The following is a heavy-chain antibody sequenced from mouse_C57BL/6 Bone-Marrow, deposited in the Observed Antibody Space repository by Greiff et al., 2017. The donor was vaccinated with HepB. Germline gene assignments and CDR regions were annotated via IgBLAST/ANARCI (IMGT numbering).Heavy chain of an antibody. V-gene: IGHV5-2*01. J-gene: IGHJ1*03. CDR2: INSDGGST. Sequence: DVHLVESGGGLVQPGESLKLSCESNEYEFPSHDMSWVRKTPEKRLELVAAINSDGGSTYYPDTMERRFIISRDNTKKTLYLQMSSLRSEDTALLSNYVGWYFDVWGTGTTVTVSS. D-gene: IGHD2-5*01. CDR3: YVGWYFDV. CDR1: EYEFPSHD.